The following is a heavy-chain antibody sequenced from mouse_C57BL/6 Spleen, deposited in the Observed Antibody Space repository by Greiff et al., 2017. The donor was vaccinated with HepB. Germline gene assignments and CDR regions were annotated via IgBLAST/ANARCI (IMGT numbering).Heavy chain of an antibody. CDR3: TRAGTTAYFDY. D-gene: IGHD1-2*01. CDR1: GYSFTSYY. V-gene: IGHV1-66*01. CDR2: IYPGSGNT. Sequence: VQLQQSGPELVKPGASVKISCKASGYSFTSYYIHWVKQRPGQGLEWIGWIYPGSGNTKYNEKFKGKATLTADTSSSTAYMQLSSLTSEDSAVYYCTRAGTTAYFDYWGQGTTLTVSS. J-gene: IGHJ2*01.